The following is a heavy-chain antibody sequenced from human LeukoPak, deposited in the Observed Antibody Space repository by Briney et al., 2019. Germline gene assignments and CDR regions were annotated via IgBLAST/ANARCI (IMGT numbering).Heavy chain of an antibody. V-gene: IGHV1-8*01. CDR1: GYTFRDYQ. D-gene: IGHD4-23*01. CDR2: IHANSGKA. CDR3: ARGHYGGNRYFDN. Sequence: ASVRVSCKTSGYTFRDYQINWVRQAPGLGLEWVAWIHANSGKAGSAQKFQGRVTLTRDTSTETAFMELSGLTSDDSATYFCARGHYGGNRYFDNWGQGTLVTVSS. J-gene: IGHJ4*02.